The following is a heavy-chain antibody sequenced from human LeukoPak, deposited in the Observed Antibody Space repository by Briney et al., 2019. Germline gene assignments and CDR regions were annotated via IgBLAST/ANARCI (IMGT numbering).Heavy chain of an antibody. D-gene: IGHD6-13*01. J-gene: IGHJ4*02. CDR2: INPNSGGT. CDR1: GYTFTGYY. V-gene: IGHV1-2*06. Sequence: GASVKVSCKASGYTFTGYYMHWVRQAPGQGLEWMGRINPNSGGTNYAQKFQGRVAMTRDTSIGTAYMELSRLRSDDTAVYYCARGGIAAAGTERAVAASFDYWGQGTLVTVSS. CDR3: ARGGIAAAGTERAVAASFDY.